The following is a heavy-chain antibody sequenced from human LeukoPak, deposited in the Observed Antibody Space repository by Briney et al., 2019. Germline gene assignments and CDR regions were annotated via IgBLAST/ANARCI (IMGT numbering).Heavy chain of an antibody. CDR1: GDTFTAYY. V-gene: IGHV1-2*02. J-gene: IGHJ4*02. Sequence: ASVKVSCKASGDTFTAYYIHWVRQAPGQGLEWMGWINPNSGGTNYAQKFQGRVTMTRDTSISTAYMELSRLRSDDTAVYFCARRRDTSSYYTYYFDYWGQGTLVTVSS. D-gene: IGHD3-22*01. CDR3: ARRRDTSSYYTYYFDY. CDR2: INPNSGGT.